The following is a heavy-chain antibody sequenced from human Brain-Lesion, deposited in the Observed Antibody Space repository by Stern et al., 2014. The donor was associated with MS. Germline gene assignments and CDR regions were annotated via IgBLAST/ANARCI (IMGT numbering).Heavy chain of an antibody. CDR1: GGSISSGGFY. Sequence: QVQLVESGPGLVKPSQTLSLSCTVSGGSISSGGFYWSWIRPPAGKGLEWIGRIFNSGSTNHNPPPQSRAPTQIDTPNNQFSLRQTPRTAADTAVYYCARGRVVPGFQYYATDVWGQGTTVIVSS. J-gene: IGHJ6*02. V-gene: IGHV4-61*02. CDR3: ARGRVVPGFQYYATDV. D-gene: IGHD2-2*01. CDR2: IFNSGST.